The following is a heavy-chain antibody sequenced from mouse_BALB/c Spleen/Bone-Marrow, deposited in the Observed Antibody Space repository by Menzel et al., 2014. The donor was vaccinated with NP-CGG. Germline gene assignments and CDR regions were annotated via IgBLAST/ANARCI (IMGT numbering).Heavy chain of an antibody. CDR2: IWAGGST. CDR1: GFSLTSYG. D-gene: IGHD2-10*01. CDR3: AIAYFGNYNYYFDY. Sequence: VQLQESGPGLVAPSQSLSITCTVSGFSLTSYGVHWVRQPPGKGLEWLGIIWAGGSTNYNSALMSRLSISKDNSKSXVFLKMNSLQTDDTAMYFCAIAYFGNYNYYFDYWGQGTTLTVSS. J-gene: IGHJ2*01. V-gene: IGHV2-9*02.